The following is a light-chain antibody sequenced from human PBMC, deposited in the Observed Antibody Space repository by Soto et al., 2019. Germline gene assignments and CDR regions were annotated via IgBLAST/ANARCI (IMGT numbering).Light chain of an antibody. CDR1: SSDVGGYNY. Sequence: QSALTQPPSASGSPGQSVTISCTGTSSDVGGYNYVSWYQHHPGKAPILMIYEVSERPSGVPDRFSGSKSGNTASLTVSWLQAEDEADYYCSSYAGSNNFNVFGTGTKLTVL. CDR3: SSYAGSNNFNV. J-gene: IGLJ1*01. V-gene: IGLV2-8*01. CDR2: EVS.